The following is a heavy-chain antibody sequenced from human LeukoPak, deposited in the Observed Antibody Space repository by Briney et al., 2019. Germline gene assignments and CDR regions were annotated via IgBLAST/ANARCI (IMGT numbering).Heavy chain of an antibody. J-gene: IGHJ3*02. CDR1: GFTFSAYS. CDR2: IGATDGSK. V-gene: IGHV3-48*02. D-gene: IGHD3-16*01. CDR3: ARDHNWAFDI. Sequence: GGSLRLSCAASGFTFSAYSMNRVRQAPGKGLEWVSYIGATDGSKYYADSVKGRFPISRDNAKNSLYLQMNCLRDEDTAVYYCARDHNWAFDIWGQGTMVTVSS.